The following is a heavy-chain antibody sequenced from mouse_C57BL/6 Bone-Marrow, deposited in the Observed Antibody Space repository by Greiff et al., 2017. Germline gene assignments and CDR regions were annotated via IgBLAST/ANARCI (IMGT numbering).Heavy chain of an antibody. CDR2: IYPGSGST. Sequence: QVQLQQPGAELVKPGASVKMSCKASGHTFTSYWITWVKQRPGQGLEWIGDIYPGSGSTNYNEKFKSKATLTVDTSSSTAYMQLSSLTSEDSAVYYCARWGYYGSSYSLFDYWGQGTTLTVSS. V-gene: IGHV1-55*01. CDR3: ARWGYYGSSYSLFDY. CDR1: GHTFTSYW. J-gene: IGHJ2*01. D-gene: IGHD1-1*01.